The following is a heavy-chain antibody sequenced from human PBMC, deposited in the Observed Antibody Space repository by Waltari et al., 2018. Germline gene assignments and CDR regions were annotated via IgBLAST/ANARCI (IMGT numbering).Heavy chain of an antibody. J-gene: IGHJ4*02. CDR1: GFTFSSYS. V-gene: IGHV3-49*04. CDR2: IRSKAYGGTT. Sequence: EVQLVESGGGLVKPGGSLRLSCAASGFTFSSYSMNWVRQAPGKGLEWVGFIRSKAYGGTTEYAASVKGRFTISRDDSKSIAYLQMNSLKTEDTAVYYCTRIRITIFGVVKIGDYWGQGTLVTVSS. CDR3: TRIRITIFGVVKIGDY. D-gene: IGHD3-3*01.